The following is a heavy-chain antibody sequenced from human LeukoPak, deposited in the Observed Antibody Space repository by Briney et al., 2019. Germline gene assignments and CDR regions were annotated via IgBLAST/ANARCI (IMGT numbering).Heavy chain of an antibody. CDR2: ISSNGGST. CDR3: ARHGYIYGYDY. J-gene: IGHJ4*02. D-gene: IGHD5-18*01. V-gene: IGHV3-64*02. Sequence: PGGSLRLSCAASGFTFSSYPMHWVRQAPGKGLEYVSAISSNGGSTYYADSVKGRFTISRDNSKNTLYLQMGSLRAEDMAVYYCARHGYIYGYDYWGQGTLASVSS. CDR1: GFTFSSYP.